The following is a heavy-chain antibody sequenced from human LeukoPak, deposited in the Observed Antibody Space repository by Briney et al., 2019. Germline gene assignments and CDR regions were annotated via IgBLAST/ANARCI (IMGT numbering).Heavy chain of an antibody. CDR2: IYSGGST. D-gene: IGHD2-2*01. V-gene: IGHV3-66*02. J-gene: IGHJ4*02. CDR3: ARYCTSTTCYAPFY. CDR1: GFTVSSNS. Sequence: PGGSLRLSCAASGFTVSSNSMTWVRQAPGKGLEWVSVIYSGGSTYYADSVKGRFTISRDNSKNTLYLQVNSLRAEDTAVYYCARYCTSTTCYAPFYWGQGTLVTVSS.